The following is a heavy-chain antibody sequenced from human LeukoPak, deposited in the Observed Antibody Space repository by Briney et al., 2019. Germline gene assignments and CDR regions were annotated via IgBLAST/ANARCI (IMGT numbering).Heavy chain of an antibody. Sequence: PGGSLRLSCAASGFAFSDYYMSWIRQAPGKGLEWVSYISSSGAFTNSADSVKGRFTISRDNTKNSLSLQVKNLRAEGTAVYYCARRPDGDYFDYWGQGTLVTVSS. V-gene: IGHV3-11*06. J-gene: IGHJ4*02. CDR1: GFAFSDYY. CDR2: ISSSGAFT. D-gene: IGHD4-17*01. CDR3: ARRPDGDYFDY.